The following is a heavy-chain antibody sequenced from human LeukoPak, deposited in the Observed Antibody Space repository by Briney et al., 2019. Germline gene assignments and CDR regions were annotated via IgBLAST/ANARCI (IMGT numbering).Heavy chain of an antibody. CDR2: INPNSGGT. J-gene: IGHJ6*03. V-gene: IGHV1-2*02. CDR3: ARAPRIAAAGTTRGYYMDV. D-gene: IGHD6-13*01. CDR1: GYTFTGYY. Sequence: ASVKVSCKASGYTFTGYYMHWVRQAPGQGLEWMGWINPNSGGTNYAQKFQGRVTMTRDTSISTAYMELSRLRSDDTAVYYCARAPRIAAAGTTRGYYMDVWGKGTTVTVSS.